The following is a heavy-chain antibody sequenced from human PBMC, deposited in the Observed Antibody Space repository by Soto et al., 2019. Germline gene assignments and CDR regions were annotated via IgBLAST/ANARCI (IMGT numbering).Heavy chain of an antibody. V-gene: IGHV4-59*08. CDR2: IYHSGST. J-gene: IGHJ4*02. Sequence: PSETLSLTCTVSGGSISSYYWSWIRQPPGKGLEWIGEIYHSGSTNYNPSLKSRVTISVDTSKNQFSLKLSSVTAADTAVYYCAGALKSTMVRGVIDYWGQGTLVTVSS. D-gene: IGHD3-10*01. CDR3: AGALKSTMVRGVIDY. CDR1: GGSISSYY.